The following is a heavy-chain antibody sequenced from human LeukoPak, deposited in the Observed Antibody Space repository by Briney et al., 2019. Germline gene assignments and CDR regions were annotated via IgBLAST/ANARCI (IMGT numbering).Heavy chain of an antibody. CDR1: GYTFTGYY. CDR2: INPNSGGT. J-gene: IGHJ3*02. Sequence: GASVKVSCTASGYTFTGYYMHWVRQAPGQGLEWMGRINPNSGGTNYAQKFQGRVTMTRDTSISTAYMELSRLRSDDTAVYYCARVATKDPRDRARAFDIWGQGTMVTVSS. V-gene: IGHV1-2*06. CDR3: ARVATKDPRDRARAFDI. D-gene: IGHD1-26*01.